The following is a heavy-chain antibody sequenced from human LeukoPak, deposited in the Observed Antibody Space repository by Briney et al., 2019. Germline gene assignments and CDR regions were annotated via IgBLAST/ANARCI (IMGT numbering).Heavy chain of an antibody. CDR3: ARSTTHPYYNYMDV. J-gene: IGHJ6*03. Sequence: GGSLRLSCTASGFTFSSYWMHWVRQAPGEGLVWVSRINSDGSTTTYADSVKGRFTISRDNAKNTLYLQMNSLRVEDTAVYYCARSTTHPYYNYMDVWGKGTTVTLSS. D-gene: IGHD4-17*01. V-gene: IGHV3-74*01. CDR1: GFTFSSYW. CDR2: INSDGSTT.